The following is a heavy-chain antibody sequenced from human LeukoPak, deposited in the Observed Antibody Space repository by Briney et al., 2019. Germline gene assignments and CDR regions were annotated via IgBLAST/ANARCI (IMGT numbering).Heavy chain of an antibody. D-gene: IGHD6-13*01. CDR1: GFTVSSSY. Sequence: PGGSLRLSCAASGFTVSSSYMTWVRQAPGKGLEWVSVIYSGGSTHYAGSVKGRFTISRDNSKNTVYLQMNSLSAEDTAVYHCARAPYSSSWYFDYWGQGTLVTVSS. J-gene: IGHJ4*02. V-gene: IGHV3-66*01. CDR2: IYSGGST. CDR3: ARAPYSSSWYFDY.